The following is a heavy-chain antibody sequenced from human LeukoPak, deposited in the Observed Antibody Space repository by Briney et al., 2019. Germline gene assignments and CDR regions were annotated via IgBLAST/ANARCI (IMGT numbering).Heavy chain of an antibody. CDR1: GGSFSGYY. CDR2: INHSGST. CDR3: ARTNDYDPGAFDI. D-gene: IGHD3-22*01. Sequence: SETLSLTCAVYGGSFSGYYWSWIRQPPGKGLEWIGEINHSGSTYYNPSLKSRVTISVDRSKNQFSLKLSSVTAADTAVYYCARTNDYDPGAFDIWGQGTMVTVSS. V-gene: IGHV4-34*01. J-gene: IGHJ3*02.